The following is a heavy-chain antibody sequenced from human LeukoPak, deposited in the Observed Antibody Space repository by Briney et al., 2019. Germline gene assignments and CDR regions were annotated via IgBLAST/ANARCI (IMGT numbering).Heavy chain of an antibody. D-gene: IGHD3-16*01. V-gene: IGHV3-48*02. J-gene: IGHJ6*02. CDR2: ISSSSSTI. CDR3: ARVSIPRDSPAAPSFGYYYYYYGMDV. Sequence: PGGSLRLSCAASGFTFSSYSMNWVRQAPGKGLEWVSYISSSSSTIYYADSVKGRFTISRDNAKNSLYLQMNSLRDEDTAVYYCARVSIPRDSPAAPSFGYYYYYYGMDVWGQGTTVTVSS. CDR1: GFTFSSYS.